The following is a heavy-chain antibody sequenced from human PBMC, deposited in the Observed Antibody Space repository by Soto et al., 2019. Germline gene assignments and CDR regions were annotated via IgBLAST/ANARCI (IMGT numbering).Heavy chain of an antibody. CDR1: GYTFTSYA. D-gene: IGHD6-19*01. CDR2: INAGNGNT. CDR3: ARGSGWDTTYYYYYGMDV. V-gene: IGHV1-3*01. Sequence: ASVKGSCKGSGYTFTSYAMHWVRQAPGQRLEWMGWINAGNGNTKYSQKFQGRVTITRDTSASTAYMELSSLRSEDTAVYYCARGSGWDTTYYYYYGMDVWGQGTTVTVSS. J-gene: IGHJ6*02.